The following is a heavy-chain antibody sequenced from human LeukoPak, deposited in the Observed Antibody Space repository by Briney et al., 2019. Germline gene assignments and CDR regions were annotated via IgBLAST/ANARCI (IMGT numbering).Heavy chain of an antibody. D-gene: IGHD5-12*01. J-gene: IGHJ4*02. V-gene: IGHV3-30*18. CDR3: AKVATTYFDY. Sequence: GRSLRLSCAASGFTFSSYGMHWVRQAPGKGLEWVAVISYDGSNKYYADSVKGRFTIPRDNSKNTLYLQMNSLRAEDTAVYYCAKVATTYFDYWGQGTLVTVSS. CDR1: GFTFSSYG. CDR2: ISYDGSNK.